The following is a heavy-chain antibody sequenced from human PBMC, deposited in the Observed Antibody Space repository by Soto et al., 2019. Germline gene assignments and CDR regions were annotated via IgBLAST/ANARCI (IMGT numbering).Heavy chain of an antibody. CDR1: GGSRSGLY. CDR3: ARGQRFSDWFDP. CDR2: VYSSGGP. J-gene: IGHJ5*02. Sequence: SEALSLTCTVSGGSRSGLYWTWIRHPAGKGVEGIGRVYSSGGPHYSPSLKSRVTISLDTSKHQFSLRLLSVTDADTAVYFCARGQRFSDWFDPWGHGTLVTVSS. V-gene: IGHV4-4*07. D-gene: IGHD3-3*01.